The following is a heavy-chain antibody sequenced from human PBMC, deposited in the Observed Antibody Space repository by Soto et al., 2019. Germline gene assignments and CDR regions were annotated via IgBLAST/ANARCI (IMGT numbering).Heavy chain of an antibody. CDR1: GGSISSGDYY. D-gene: IGHD1-7*01. Sequence: KTSETLSLTCTVSGGSISSGDYYWSWIRQPPGKGLEWIGYIYYSGSTYYNPSLKSRVTISVDTSKNQFSLKLSSVTAADTAVYYCARVSRNWNYEHRFDYWGQGTLVTVSS. CDR3: ARVSRNWNYEHRFDY. CDR2: IYYSGST. J-gene: IGHJ4*02. V-gene: IGHV4-30-4*01.